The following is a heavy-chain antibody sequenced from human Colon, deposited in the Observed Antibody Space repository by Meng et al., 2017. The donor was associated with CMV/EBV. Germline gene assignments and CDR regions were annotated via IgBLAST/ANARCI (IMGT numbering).Heavy chain of an antibody. J-gene: IGHJ2*01. CDR2: IYISGTT. CDR3: ARYLYCSSADCFNVRFFDL. V-gene: IGHV4-31*02. Sequence: ISSGGYDWTWIGQHHGKVLELIGSIYISGTTYYNSALKTRISISVNTSKNLFALNLSSVNAADTSVYYCARYLYCSSADCFNVRFFDLWGRGTLVTVSS. D-gene: IGHD2-2*01. CDR1: ISSGGYD.